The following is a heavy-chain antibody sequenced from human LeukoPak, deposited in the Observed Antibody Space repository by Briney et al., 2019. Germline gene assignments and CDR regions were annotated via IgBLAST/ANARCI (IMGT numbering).Heavy chain of an antibody. D-gene: IGHD5-18*01. V-gene: IGHV4-59*01. J-gene: IGHJ4*02. CDR2: IYYSGST. Sequence: SETLSLTCTVSGGSISSYYWSWIRQPPGKGLEWIGYIYYSGSTNYNPSLKNRVTISVDTSKNQFSLRLSSVTAADTAVYYCARDLGYGEDWGQGTLVTVSS. CDR1: GGSISSYY. CDR3: ARDLGYGED.